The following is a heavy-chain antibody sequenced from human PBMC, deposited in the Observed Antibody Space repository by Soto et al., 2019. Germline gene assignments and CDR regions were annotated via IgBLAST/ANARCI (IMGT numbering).Heavy chain of an antibody. V-gene: IGHV3-66*01. CDR2: IYSGGST. CDR3: ARDSGYYDSSH. Sequence: GGSMRLSCAASGFNVSSNYMSWVRQAPGKGLEWVSVIYSGGSTYYADSVKGRFTISRDNSKNTLYLQMNSLRAEDTAVYYCARDSGYYDSSHWGQGTLVTVSS. J-gene: IGHJ4*02. CDR1: GFNVSSNY. D-gene: IGHD3-22*01.